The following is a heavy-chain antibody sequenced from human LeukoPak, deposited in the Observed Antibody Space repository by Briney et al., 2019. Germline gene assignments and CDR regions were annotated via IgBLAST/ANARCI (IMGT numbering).Heavy chain of an antibody. CDR2: ITGSGGRT. Sequence: PGGPLRLSCAASGFTFDDYGMSWVRQAPGKGLEWVSAITGSGGRTYYADSVKGRFTISRDNSKNTLYLQMNSLRAEDTAIYYCAKEYTGTFSPFPSYFDNWGQGTLVTVSS. CDR3: AKEYTGTFSPFPSYFDN. D-gene: IGHD1-26*01. J-gene: IGHJ4*02. CDR1: GFTFDDYG. V-gene: IGHV3-23*01.